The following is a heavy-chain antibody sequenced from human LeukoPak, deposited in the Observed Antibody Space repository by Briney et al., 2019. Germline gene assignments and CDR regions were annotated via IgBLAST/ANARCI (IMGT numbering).Heavy chain of an antibody. CDR1: GGSFSGYY. Sequence: PSETLSLTCAVYGGSFSGYYWSWIRQPPGKGLECIGEINHSGSTNYNPSLKSRVTISVDTSKNQFSLKLSSVAAADTAVYYCARGSVLRYFDWLLYYYYHMDVWGKGIAVTVSS. J-gene: IGHJ6*03. D-gene: IGHD3-9*01. CDR2: INHSGST. CDR3: ARGSVLRYFDWLLYYYYHMDV. V-gene: IGHV4-34*01.